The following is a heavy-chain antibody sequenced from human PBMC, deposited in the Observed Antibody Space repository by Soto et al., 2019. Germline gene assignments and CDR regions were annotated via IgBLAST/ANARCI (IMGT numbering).Heavy chain of an antibody. CDR1: GGSISSGGNS. CDR2: IYYGAST. CDR3: ARPRSPHDAFDI. V-gene: IGHV4-31*03. J-gene: IGHJ3*02. Sequence: TSETLSLTCSVSGGSISSGGNSWTWIRQHPGKGLEWIGYIYYGASTHYNPSLKSRVTISVDTSKNQLSLKLSSVTAADTAVYYCARPRSPHDAFDIWGQGTMVTVSS.